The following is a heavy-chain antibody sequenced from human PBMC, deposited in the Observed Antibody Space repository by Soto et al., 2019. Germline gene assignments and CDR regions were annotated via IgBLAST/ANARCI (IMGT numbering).Heavy chain of an antibody. CDR1: GYSFTSYW. J-gene: IGHJ6*03. D-gene: IGHD3-10*01. V-gene: IGHV5-51*01. Sequence: GESLKISCKGSGYSFTSYWIGWVRQMPGKGLEWMGIIYPGDSDTRYSPSFQGQVTISADKSISTAYLQWSSLKASDTAMYYCARRGYYYGSGSYYGTYYYYYMDVWGKGTTVTVSS. CDR3: ARRGYYYGSGSYYGTYYYYYMDV. CDR2: IYPGDSDT.